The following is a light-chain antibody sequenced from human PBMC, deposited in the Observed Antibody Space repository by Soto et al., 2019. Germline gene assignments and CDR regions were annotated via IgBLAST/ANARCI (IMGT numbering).Light chain of an antibody. Sequence: QSALTQPASVSGSPGQSITISCTGTITDVGSSNYVSWCKQHPGKAPKLMIYDVSNRPSGVSNRFSGSKSGNTASLTISGLQAEDEADYYCSSYTTTSTWVFGGGTKLTVL. J-gene: IGLJ2*01. CDR1: ITDVGSSNY. CDR3: SSYTTTSTWV. V-gene: IGLV2-14*01. CDR2: DVS.